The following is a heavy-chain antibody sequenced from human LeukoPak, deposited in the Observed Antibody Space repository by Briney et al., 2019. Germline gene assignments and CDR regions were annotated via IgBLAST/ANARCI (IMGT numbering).Heavy chain of an antibody. J-gene: IGHJ6*03. CDR2: ISSSSSTI. Sequence: GGSLRFSCAASGFTFSSYSMNWVRQAPGKGLEWVSYISSSSSTIYYADSVKGRFTISRDNAKNSLYLQMNSLRAEDTAVYYCARLPVVPAAIIYYYYYYMDVWGKGTTVTVSS. V-gene: IGHV3-48*01. D-gene: IGHD2-2*01. CDR3: ARLPVVPAAIIYYYYYYMDV. CDR1: GFTFSSYS.